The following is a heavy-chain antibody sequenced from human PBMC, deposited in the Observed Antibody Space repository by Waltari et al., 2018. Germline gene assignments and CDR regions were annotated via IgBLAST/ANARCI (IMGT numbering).Heavy chain of an antibody. CDR1: GFTFSTYA. V-gene: IGHV3-23*03. CDR3: AKDLRQSNYSYSMDV. D-gene: IGHD3-9*01. CDR2: IFGDGRNK. J-gene: IGHJ6*03. Sequence: EVQLLQSGGGLVQPGGSLRLSCAASGFTFSTYAMTWVRQAPGKGLKCVPVIFGDGRNKFHVGPVQGSFTNSRNNYKNTLIQQMNSLRAENKAVYYCAKDLRQSNYSYSMDVWGKGTTVTVSS.